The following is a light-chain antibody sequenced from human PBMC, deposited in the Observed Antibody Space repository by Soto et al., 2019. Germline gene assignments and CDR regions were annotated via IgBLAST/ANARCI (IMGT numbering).Light chain of an antibody. CDR2: GAS. J-gene: IGKJ1*01. Sequence: ATLSVSPGQRATLSCRASQSLSSNLVWYQQKPGQAPRLLIYGASTRATGIPARFSGSGSGTEFTLTISSLQSEDFAVYYCQQYDSWPRTFGQGTKVDIK. CDR3: QQYDSWPRT. V-gene: IGKV3-15*01. CDR1: QSLSSN.